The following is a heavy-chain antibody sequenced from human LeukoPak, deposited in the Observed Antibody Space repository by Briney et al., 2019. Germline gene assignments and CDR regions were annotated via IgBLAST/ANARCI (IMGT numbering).Heavy chain of an antibody. CDR2: ISSRGSTI. D-gene: IGHD5-24*01. J-gene: IGHJ2*01. CDR1: GYTFSSYE. Sequence: GGSLRLSCAASGYTFSSYEMNWVRQAPGKGLEWVSYISSRGSTIYYADSVKGRFTISRDNAKNSLYLQMNSLRAEDTAVYYCARRPPGVETRYWYFDLWGRGTLVTVSS. V-gene: IGHV3-48*03. CDR3: ARRPPGVETRYWYFDL.